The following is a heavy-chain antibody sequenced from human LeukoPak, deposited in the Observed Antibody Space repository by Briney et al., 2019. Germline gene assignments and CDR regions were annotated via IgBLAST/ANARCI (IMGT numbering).Heavy chain of an antibody. Sequence: SETLSLTCIVSGDSINTNSYSWGWLRQPPGKGLEWIGTVYNSGNTYYKTSVTSRVTITMDTSKNQFSLNLSSVTAADTAVYYCARQEIGLRSFDPWGQGTLVTVSS. V-gene: IGHV4-39*01. CDR2: VYNSGNT. CDR1: GDSINTNSYS. J-gene: IGHJ5*02. CDR3: ARQEIGLRSFDP. D-gene: IGHD3/OR15-3a*01.